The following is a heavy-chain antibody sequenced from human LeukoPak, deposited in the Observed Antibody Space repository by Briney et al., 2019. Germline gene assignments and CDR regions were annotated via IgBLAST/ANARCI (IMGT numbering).Heavy chain of an antibody. CDR2: IYHSGST. CDR3: ASGPGAVITTW. CDR1: GYSISSGYY. V-gene: IGHV4-38-2*02. D-gene: IGHD3-22*01. J-gene: IGHJ4*02. Sequence: PSETLTLTCTVSGYSISSGYYWGWIRQPPGKGLEWIGSIYHSGSTYYNPSLKSRVTISVDTSKNQFSLKLSSVTAADTAVYYCASGPGAVITTWWGQGTLVTVSS.